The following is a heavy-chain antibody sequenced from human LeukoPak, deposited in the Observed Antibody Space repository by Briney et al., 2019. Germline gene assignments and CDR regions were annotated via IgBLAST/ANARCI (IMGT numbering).Heavy chain of an antibody. CDR1: GFTFSSYA. CDR3: AKMGRKSTSCYKVCYFDY. CDR2: ISGSGGST. V-gene: IGHV3-23*01. D-gene: IGHD2-2*02. Sequence: PGGSLRLSCAASGFTFSSYAMSWVRQAPGKGLEWVSAISGSGGSTYYADSVKGRFTISRDNSKYTLYLQMNSLRAEDTAVYYCAKMGRKSTSCYKVCYFDYWGQGTLVTVSS. J-gene: IGHJ4*02.